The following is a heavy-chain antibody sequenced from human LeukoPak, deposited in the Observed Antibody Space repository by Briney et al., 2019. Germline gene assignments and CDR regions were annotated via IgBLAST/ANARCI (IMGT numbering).Heavy chain of an antibody. D-gene: IGHD2-2*01. V-gene: IGHV4-34*01. Sequence: KASETLSLTCAVYGGSFSGYYWTWIRQPPGKGLEWIGEINHSGSTNYNPSLKSRVTISVDTSKNQFSLKLSSVTAADTAVYYCAREQRYCSSTSCYRRRSYYMDVWGKGTTVTISS. CDR2: INHSGST. CDR3: AREQRYCSSTSCYRRRSYYMDV. J-gene: IGHJ6*03. CDR1: GGSFSGYY.